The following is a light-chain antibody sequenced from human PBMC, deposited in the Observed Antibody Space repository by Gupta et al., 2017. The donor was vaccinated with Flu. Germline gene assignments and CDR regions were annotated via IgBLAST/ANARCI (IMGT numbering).Light chain of an antibody. CDR1: QSISSW. Sequence: VGVRVTITCRASQSISSWLSWYQQKPGKAPKLLIYKASTLESGVPSRFSGSGFGTEFTLTISRLQPDDFATYYCQEYNSYWAFGQGTKVEIK. CDR2: KAS. J-gene: IGKJ1*01. CDR3: QEYNSYWA. V-gene: IGKV1-5*03.